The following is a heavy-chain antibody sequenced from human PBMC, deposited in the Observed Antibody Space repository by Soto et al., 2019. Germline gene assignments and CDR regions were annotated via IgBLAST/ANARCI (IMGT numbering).Heavy chain of an antibody. Sequence: QAQLVQSGSEVKEPGASVRVSCKASGYTFRNYGITWVREAPGQGLEWMGWVSAYNRNNNYAQKLEDRVTMTTDTATSTAYMELRGLRSDDTAIYYCARDRQWEPLLYWGQGTLVTVSS. CDR3: ARDRQWEPLLY. D-gene: IGHD1-26*01. J-gene: IGHJ4*02. CDR1: GYTFRNYG. V-gene: IGHV1-18*01. CDR2: VSAYNRNN.